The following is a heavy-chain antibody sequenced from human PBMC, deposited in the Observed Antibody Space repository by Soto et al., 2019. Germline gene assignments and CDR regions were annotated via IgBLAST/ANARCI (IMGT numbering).Heavy chain of an antibody. CDR2: ISSSGSTI. V-gene: IGHV3-48*03. CDR3: ARVGFSLMDV. D-gene: IGHD3-16*01. J-gene: IGHJ6*02. Sequence: EVQLVESGGGLVQPGGSLRLSCAASGFTFSSYEMNWVRQAPGKGLEWVSYISSSGSTIYYADSVKGRFTISRDNAKNSLYLQMNRLRAEDTAVYYCARVGFSLMDVWGQGTTVTVSS. CDR1: GFTFSSYE.